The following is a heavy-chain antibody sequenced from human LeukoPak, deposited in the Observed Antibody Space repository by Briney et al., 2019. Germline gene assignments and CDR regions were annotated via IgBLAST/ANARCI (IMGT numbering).Heavy chain of an antibody. J-gene: IGHJ4*02. D-gene: IGHD6-13*01. Sequence: SQTLSLTCAISGDSVSSNSAAWNWIRQSPSRGLEWLGRTYYRSKWYNDYAVSVKSRITINPATSKNQFSLQLNSVTPEDTAVYYCARSASGYSSSWRGRYFDYWGQGTLVTVSS. CDR3: ARSASGYSSSWRGRYFDY. V-gene: IGHV6-1*01. CDR2: TYYRSKWYN. CDR1: GDSVSSNSAA.